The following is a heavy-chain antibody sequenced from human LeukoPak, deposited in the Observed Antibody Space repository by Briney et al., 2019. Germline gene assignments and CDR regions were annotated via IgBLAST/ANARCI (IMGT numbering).Heavy chain of an antibody. D-gene: IGHD2-15*01. CDR1: GGSISSGGYS. Sequence: SQTLSLTCAVSGGSISSGGYSWSWIRQPPGKGLEWIGNTYHSGRTYSNPSLKSRVTISVDTSKNQFSLKLTSVTAADTAVYYCARAKGCCSGNTYDSPFDSWGQGTLVTVSS. V-gene: IGHV4-30-2*01. CDR3: ARAKGCCSGNTYDSPFDS. CDR2: TYHSGRT. J-gene: IGHJ4*02.